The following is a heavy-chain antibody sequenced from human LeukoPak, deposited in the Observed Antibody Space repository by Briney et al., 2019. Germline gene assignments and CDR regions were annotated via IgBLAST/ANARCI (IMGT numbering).Heavy chain of an antibody. CDR3: AREDTTYYHDTSGYGYGAFDI. V-gene: IGHV1-2*02. CDR1: GYTFTGYY. Sequence: ASVKVSRKASGYTFTGYYMHWVRQAPGQGLEWMGRINPNSGGTNYAQKYQGRVTMTTDTSISTGYMELRRLRSDDTAVYYCAREDTTYYHDTSGYGYGAFDIWGQGTMVTVSS. CDR2: INPNSGGT. D-gene: IGHD3-22*01. J-gene: IGHJ3*02.